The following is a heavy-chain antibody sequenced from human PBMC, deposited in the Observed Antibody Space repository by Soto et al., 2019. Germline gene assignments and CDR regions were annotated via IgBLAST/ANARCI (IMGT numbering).Heavy chain of an antibody. CDR2: ISYDGSNK. Sequence: GGSLRLSCAASGFTFSSYGMHWVRQAPGKGLEWVAVISYDGSNKYYADSVKGRFTISRDNSKNRLDLKMNSLRAEDTAVYYCAKDGGEWETYYYDSSGYYYDYWGQGTLVTVSS. CDR1: GFTFSSYG. V-gene: IGHV3-30*18. D-gene: IGHD3-22*01. J-gene: IGHJ4*02. CDR3: AKDGGEWETYYYDSSGYYYDY.